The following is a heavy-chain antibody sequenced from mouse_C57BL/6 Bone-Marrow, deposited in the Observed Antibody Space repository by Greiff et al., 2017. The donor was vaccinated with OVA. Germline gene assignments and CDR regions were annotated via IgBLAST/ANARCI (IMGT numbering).Heavy chain of an antibody. J-gene: IGHJ1*03. CDR2: IDPEDGDT. Sequence: EVQLQQSGAELVRPGASVKLSCTASGFNIKDYYMHWVKQRPEQGLEWIGRIDPEDGDTEYAPKFQGKATMTADTSSNTAYLQLSSLTSEDTAVYYCTTPYHHGSYWYFDVWGTGTTVTVFS. V-gene: IGHV14-1*01. CDR1: GFNIKDYY. D-gene: IGHD1-1*01. CDR3: TTPYHHGSYWYFDV.